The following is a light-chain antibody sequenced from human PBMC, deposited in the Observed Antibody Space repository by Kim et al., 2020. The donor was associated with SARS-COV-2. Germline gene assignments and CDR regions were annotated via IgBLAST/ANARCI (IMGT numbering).Light chain of an antibody. CDR1: QSITSF. CDR2: AAS. J-gene: IGKJ2*01. CDR3: QQTYTTPYT. V-gene: IGKV1-39*01. Sequence: GDRVTIACRASQSITSFLNWYPQKPGKAPKLLIYAASSLEGGVPSRFSGSGSGTDFTLTISSLQPEDFATYYCQQTYTTPYTFGQVTKLEI.